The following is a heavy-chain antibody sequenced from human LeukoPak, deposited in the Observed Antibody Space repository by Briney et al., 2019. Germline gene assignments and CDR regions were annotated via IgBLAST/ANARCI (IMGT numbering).Heavy chain of an antibody. CDR3: ATTNWHLPLTRGMDV. CDR2: ISGSGVST. V-gene: IGHV3-23*01. J-gene: IGHJ6*02. D-gene: IGHD7-27*01. Sequence: GGSLRLSCAASGFTFSSYAMTWVRQAPGKGLEWVSAISGSGVSTYYADSVKGRFTISRDNSKNTLYVQMNGLRAEDTAVYYCATTNWHLPLTRGMDVWGQGTTVTVSS. CDR1: GFTFSSYA.